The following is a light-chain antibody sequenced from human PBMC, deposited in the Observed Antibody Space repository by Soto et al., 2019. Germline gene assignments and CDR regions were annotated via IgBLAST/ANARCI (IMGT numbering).Light chain of an antibody. Sequence: QSALTQPASVSGSPGQSITISCTGTSTDAGGHEYVSWYQQYPGKAPKLIIYGASNRPSGVSDRFSGSKSGNTASLIISGLQAEDEADYYCNLYTSIGTLVFGTGTKVTVL. V-gene: IGLV2-14*01. J-gene: IGLJ1*01. CDR1: STDAGGHEY. CDR3: NLYTSIGTLV. CDR2: GAS.